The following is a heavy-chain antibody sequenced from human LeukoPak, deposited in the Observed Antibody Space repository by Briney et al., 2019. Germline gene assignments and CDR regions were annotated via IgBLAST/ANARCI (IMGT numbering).Heavy chain of an antibody. J-gene: IGHJ4*02. V-gene: IGHV4-39*01. Sequence: SETLSLTCTVSGGSISSSGYYWGWTRQPPGKGLEWIGTIYYSGSTYYNPSLKSRVTISVDTSKNQFSLKLSSVTAADTAVYYCARFRTLTTHFDYWGQGTLVTVSS. CDR1: GGSISSSGYY. CDR3: ARFRTLTTHFDY. D-gene: IGHD4-11*01. CDR2: IYYSGST.